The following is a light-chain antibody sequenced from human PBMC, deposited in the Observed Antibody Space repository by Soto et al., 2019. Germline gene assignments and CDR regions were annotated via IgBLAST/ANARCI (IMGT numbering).Light chain of an antibody. CDR3: QESYSTPPIS. V-gene: IGKV1-39*01. Sequence: DIQMTQSPSSLSASVGDRVSITCRASQSISTHLNWYQQKPGKAPKLLIYAASSLQSGVPSRFSGSGSGTDFTLTISSLQPEDFATYYCQESYSTPPISVGQGTKLEIK. J-gene: IGKJ2*01. CDR2: AAS. CDR1: QSISTH.